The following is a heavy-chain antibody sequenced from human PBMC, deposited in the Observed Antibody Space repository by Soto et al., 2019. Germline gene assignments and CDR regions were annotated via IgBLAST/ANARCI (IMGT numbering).Heavy chain of an antibody. CDR2: VWYDGGNK. J-gene: IGHJ6*02. CDR1: GFTFSSYG. CDR3: VRAAGYSGYDYVYYYGMDV. Sequence: QVQLVESGGGVVQPGRSLRLSCAASGFTFSSYGIHWVRQAPGKGLEWVALVWYDGGNKYYVDSVKGRFTISRDNSKNTLYLEMNSLRDEDTAVYYCVRAAGYSGYDYVYYYGMDVWGQGTTVTVSS. D-gene: IGHD5-12*01. V-gene: IGHV3-33*01.